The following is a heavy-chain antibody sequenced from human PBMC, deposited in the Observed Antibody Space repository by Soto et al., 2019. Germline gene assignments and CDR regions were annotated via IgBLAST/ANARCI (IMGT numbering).Heavy chain of an antibody. CDR3: ARDRLVVVVAENYYYYYGMDV. CDR1: GGTFSSYA. J-gene: IGHJ6*02. Sequence: QVQLVQSGAEVKKPGSSVKVSCKASGGTFSSYAVSWVRQAPGQGLEWMGGIIPIFGTANYAQKFQGRVTITADESTSTAYMELSSLRSEDTAVYYCARDRLVVVVAENYYYYYGMDVWGQGTTVTVSS. V-gene: IGHV1-69*01. CDR2: IIPIFGTA. D-gene: IGHD2-15*01.